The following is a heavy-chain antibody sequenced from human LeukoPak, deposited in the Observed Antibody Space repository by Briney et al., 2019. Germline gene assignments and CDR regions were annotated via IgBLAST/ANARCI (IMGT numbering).Heavy chain of an antibody. D-gene: IGHD1-26*01. Sequence: PGGSLRLSCAASGFTFSSHAMSWVRQAPGKGLEWLSYISSSSSTIYYADSVRGRFTISRDNAKNSLYLQINSLRADDTAVYYCARSHQRVGIEDYWGQGTLVTVSS. CDR1: GFTFSSHA. CDR2: ISSSSSTI. CDR3: ARSHQRVGIEDY. J-gene: IGHJ4*02. V-gene: IGHV3-48*04.